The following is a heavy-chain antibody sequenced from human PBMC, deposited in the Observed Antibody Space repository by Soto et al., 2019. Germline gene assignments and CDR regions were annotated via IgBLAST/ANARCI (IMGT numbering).Heavy chain of an antibody. Sequence: QVQLVQSGAEVKKPGSSVKVSCEASGGTFRSYGITWVRQAPGQGLEWMGGIIPIFGTTNYAQKFQGRVTITADESTNIAYMELSSLRSEDTAVYYCARDYYDSSGYAGYWGQGTLVTVSS. V-gene: IGHV1-69*01. D-gene: IGHD3-22*01. CDR1: GGTFRSYG. CDR2: IIPIFGTT. CDR3: ARDYYDSSGYAGY. J-gene: IGHJ4*02.